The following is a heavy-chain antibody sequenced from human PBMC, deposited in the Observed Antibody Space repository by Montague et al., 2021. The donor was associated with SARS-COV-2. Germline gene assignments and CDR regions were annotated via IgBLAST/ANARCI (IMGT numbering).Heavy chain of an antibody. Sequence: SLRLSCAASGFTFSSYAMFWVRQAPGKGLECVSSISGNGGETYYADSVKGRLTTSRDNSKDTLYLQMNSLRAEDTATYYCAKAGFCSGGSCWGQGTPVTVS. CDR1: GFTFSSYA. D-gene: IGHD2-15*01. V-gene: IGHV3-23*01. CDR3: AKAGFCSGGSC. J-gene: IGHJ4*02. CDR2: ISGNGGET.